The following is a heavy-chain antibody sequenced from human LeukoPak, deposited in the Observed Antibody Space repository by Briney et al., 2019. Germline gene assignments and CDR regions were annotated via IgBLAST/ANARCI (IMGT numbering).Heavy chain of an antibody. CDR1: GFTVSSNY. J-gene: IGHJ4*02. Sequence: GGSLRLSCAASGFTVSSNYMSWVRQAPGKGLEWVSVIYSGGSTYYADSVEGRFTISRDNSKNTLYLQMNSLRAEDTAVYYCARGPSYYGFDYWGQGTLVTVSS. CDR2: IYSGGST. D-gene: IGHD1-26*01. CDR3: ARGPSYYGFDY. V-gene: IGHV3-66*02.